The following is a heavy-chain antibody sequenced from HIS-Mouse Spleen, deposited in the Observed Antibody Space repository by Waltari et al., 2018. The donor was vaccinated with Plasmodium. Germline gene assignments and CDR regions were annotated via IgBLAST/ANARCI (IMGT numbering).Heavy chain of an antibody. Sequence: EVQLVESGGGLVKPGGSLRLSCAAPGSTFSSYGMSWGRQAPGKGLEWVANIKQDGSEKYYVDSVKGRFTISRDNAKNSLYLQMNSLRAEDTAVYYCASSWYWYFDLWGRGTLVTVSS. CDR3: ASSWYWYFDL. V-gene: IGHV3-7*01. CDR2: IKQDGSEK. D-gene: IGHD6-13*01. CDR1: GSTFSSYG. J-gene: IGHJ2*01.